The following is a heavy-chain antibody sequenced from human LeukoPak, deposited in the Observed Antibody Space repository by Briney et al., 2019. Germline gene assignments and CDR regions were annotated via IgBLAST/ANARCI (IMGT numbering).Heavy chain of an antibody. Sequence: GGSLRLSCADSGSTFISYSMNWVRQAPGKGLGWVSSISSSSSYIYYADSVKGRFTISRDNAKNSQYLQMNSLRAEDTAVYYCARGSLDAFDIWGQGTVVTVSS. J-gene: IGHJ3*02. V-gene: IGHV3-21*01. CDR1: GSTFISYS. CDR3: ARGSLDAFDI. D-gene: IGHD1-26*01. CDR2: ISSSSSYI.